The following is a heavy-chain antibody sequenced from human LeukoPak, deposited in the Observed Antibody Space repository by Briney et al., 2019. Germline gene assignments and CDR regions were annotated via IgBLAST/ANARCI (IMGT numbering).Heavy chain of an antibody. CDR3: ARQTGSGLFILP. J-gene: IGHJ4*02. Sequence: SETLSLTCAVYGGSFTNYYWSWIRQPPGKGLEWIGEINYSGSTNYNPSLKSRVTILVDTSKKQLSLKLTSVTAADTSVYYCARQTGSGLFILPGGQGTLVTVSS. D-gene: IGHD3/OR15-3a*01. CDR2: INYSGST. CDR1: GGSFTNYY. V-gene: IGHV4-34*01.